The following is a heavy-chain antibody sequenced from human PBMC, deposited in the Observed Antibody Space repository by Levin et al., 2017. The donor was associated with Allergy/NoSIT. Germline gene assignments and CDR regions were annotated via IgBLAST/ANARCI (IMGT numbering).Heavy chain of an antibody. Sequence: GASVKVSCKASGYTFTSYDINWVRQATGQGLEWMGWMNPNSGNTGYAQKFQGRVTMTRNTSISTAYMELSSLRSEDTAVYYCAKTGLRFLEWLQAPLLLYGWGQGTTVTVSS. CDR1: GYTFTSYD. D-gene: IGHD3-3*01. CDR3: AKTGLRFLEWLQAPLLLYG. J-gene: IGHJ6*02. CDR2: MNPNSGNT. V-gene: IGHV1-8*01.